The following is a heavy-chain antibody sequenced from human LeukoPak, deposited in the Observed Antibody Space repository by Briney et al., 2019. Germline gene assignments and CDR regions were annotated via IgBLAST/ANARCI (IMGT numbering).Heavy chain of an antibody. J-gene: IGHJ4*02. CDR2: ISYDGSNK. D-gene: IGHD6-13*01. Sequence: GGSLRLSCAASGFTFSSFAMHWVRQAPGKGLEWVAVISYDGSNKYYADSVKGRFTISRDNSKNTLYLQMNSLTAEDTAVFYCARDDRGIAAAGFLDYWGQGTLVIVSS. CDR3: ARDDRGIAAAGFLDY. CDR1: GFTFSSFA. V-gene: IGHV3-30*04.